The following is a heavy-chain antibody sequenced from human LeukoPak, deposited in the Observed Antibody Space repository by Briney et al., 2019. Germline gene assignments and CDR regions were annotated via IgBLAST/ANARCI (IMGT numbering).Heavy chain of an antibody. CDR2: IFDGGST. V-gene: IGHV3-66*01. CDR1: GFTVTTQY. D-gene: IGHD1-26*01. J-gene: IGHJ4*02. Sequence: GGSLRLSCAASGFTVTTQYMTWVRQARGKGLEWVSRIFDGGSTYYADSVKGRFSISRDTSKSTLDLQMSGLRAEDTAVYYCARVHGTKRYYFDDWGQGIQVTVSS. CDR3: ARVHGTKRYYFDD.